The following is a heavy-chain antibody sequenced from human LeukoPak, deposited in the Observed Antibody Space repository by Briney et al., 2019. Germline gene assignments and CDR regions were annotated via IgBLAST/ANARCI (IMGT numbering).Heavy chain of an antibody. J-gene: IGHJ4*02. D-gene: IGHD3-10*01. CDR2: INHSGST. CDR1: GGSFSGYY. CDR3: ARGDYYGSGSYWD. Sequence: PSETLSLTCAVYGGSFSGYYWSWIRQPPGKGLEWIGEINHSGSTNYNPSLKSRVTISVDTSKNQFSLKLSSVTAADTAVYYCARGDYYGSGSYWDWGQGTLVTVSS. V-gene: IGHV4-34*01.